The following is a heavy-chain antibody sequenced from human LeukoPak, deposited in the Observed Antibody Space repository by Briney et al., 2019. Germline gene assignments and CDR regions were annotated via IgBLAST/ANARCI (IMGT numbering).Heavy chain of an antibody. CDR3: AKDHRYCRGGTCHSGFDY. CDR2: ISSTGSTT. D-gene: IGHD2-15*01. V-gene: IGHV3-23*01. Sequence: GGSLRLSCAASGFDFSGYAISWVRQAPGMGLEWVSFISSTGSTTYYADSVKGRFTISSDISKNTVYLQMNSLRAEDTAVYYCAKDHRYCRGGTCHSGFDYWGQGTLVTVSS. J-gene: IGHJ4*02. CDR1: GFDFSGYA.